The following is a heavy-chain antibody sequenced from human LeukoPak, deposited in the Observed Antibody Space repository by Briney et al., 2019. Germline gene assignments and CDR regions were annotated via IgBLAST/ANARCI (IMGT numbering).Heavy chain of an antibody. V-gene: IGHV4-39*01. CDR1: GDSISNNNHY. Sequence: SETLSFTCTVSGDSISNNNHYWGWIRQPPGKGLEWIGSIYYSGSAYYNPSLKSRVTISVDTSKSQFSLKLSSVTAADTAVYSCARHLGSGSYFDYWGQGTLVTVSS. CDR3: ARHLGSGSYFDY. J-gene: IGHJ4*02. D-gene: IGHD1-26*01. CDR2: IYYSGSA.